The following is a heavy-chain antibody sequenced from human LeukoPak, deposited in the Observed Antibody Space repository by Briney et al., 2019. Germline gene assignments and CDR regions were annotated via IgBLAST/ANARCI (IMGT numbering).Heavy chain of an antibody. D-gene: IGHD6-19*01. CDR1: GFTFSSYA. Sequence: GGSLRLSCAASGFTFSSYAMSWVRQAPGKGLEGVSAISGSGGSTYYADSVKGRFTISRHNSKDTLYLQMKSLRAEETAVYYFAQDYSGSYGNWSDPWGQGTLVTVSS. CDR3: AQDYSGSYGNWSDP. V-gene: IGHV3-23*01. J-gene: IGHJ5*02. CDR2: ISGSGGST.